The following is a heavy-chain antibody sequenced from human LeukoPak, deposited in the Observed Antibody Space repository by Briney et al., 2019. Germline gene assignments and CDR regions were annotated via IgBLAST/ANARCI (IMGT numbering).Heavy chain of an antibody. J-gene: IGHJ6*04. CDR2: ISSRSSYI. V-gene: IGHV3-21*01. D-gene: IGHD3-10*02. CDR3: AELGITMIGGV. CDR1: GSTFSTYT. Sequence: GGSLRLSCAASGSTFSTYTMNWVRQAPGKGLEWVSSISSRSSYIYYADSVKGRFTISRDNAKNSLYLQMNSLRAEDTAVYYCAELGITMIGGVWGKGTTVTISS.